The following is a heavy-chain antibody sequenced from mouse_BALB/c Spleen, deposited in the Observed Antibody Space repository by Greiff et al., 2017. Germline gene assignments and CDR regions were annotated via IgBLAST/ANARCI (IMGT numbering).Heavy chain of an antibody. CDR1: GYTFTSYW. V-gene: IGHV1S81*02. J-gene: IGHJ1*01. CDR2: INPSNGRT. Sequence: QVQLQQPGAELVKPGASVKLSCKASGYTFTSYWMHWVKQRPGQGLEWIGEINPSNGRTNYNEKFKSKATLTVDKSSSTAYMQLSSLTSEDSAVYYCARGDSLLRPYWYCDVWGAGTTVTVSS. D-gene: IGHD1-2*01. CDR3: ARGDSLLRPYWYCDV.